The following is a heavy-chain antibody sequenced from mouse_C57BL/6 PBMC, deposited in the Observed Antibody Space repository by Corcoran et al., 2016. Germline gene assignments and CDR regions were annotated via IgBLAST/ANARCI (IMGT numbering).Heavy chain of an antibody. CDR1: GYAFSSYW. Sequence: QVQLQQSGAELVKPGASVKISCNASGYAFSSYWMNWVEQRPGKGLEWIGQIYPGDGDTNYNGKFKGKATLTADKSSSTAYMQLSSLTSEDSAVYFCARNGNFLMDYWGQGTSVTVSS. CDR3: ARNGNFLMDY. J-gene: IGHJ4*01. V-gene: IGHV1-80*01. CDR2: IYPGDGDT. D-gene: IGHD2-1*01.